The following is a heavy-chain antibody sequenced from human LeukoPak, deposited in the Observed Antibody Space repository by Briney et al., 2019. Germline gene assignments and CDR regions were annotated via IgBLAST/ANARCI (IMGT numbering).Heavy chain of an antibody. V-gene: IGHV3-33*08. CDR1: GFTFSSYA. J-gene: IGHJ4*02. D-gene: IGHD6-13*01. Sequence: GGSLRLSCAASGFTFSSYAMHWVRQAPGKGLEWVAVIWYDGSNKYYADSVKGRFTISRDNSKNTLYLQMNSLRAEDTAVYYCARGEGIAAAGPRFDYWGQGTLVTVSS. CDR2: IWYDGSNK. CDR3: ARGEGIAAAGPRFDY.